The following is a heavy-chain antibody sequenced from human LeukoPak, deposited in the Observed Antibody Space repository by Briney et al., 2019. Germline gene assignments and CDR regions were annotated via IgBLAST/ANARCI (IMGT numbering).Heavy chain of an antibody. V-gene: IGHV3-74*01. D-gene: IGHD5-12*01. CDR1: GFTFSSHW. J-gene: IGHJ4*02. CDR3: ARDRVDVDIVATIWFDY. CDR2: INTDGSST. Sequence: GGSLRLSCAASGFTFSSHWMHWVRQAPGKGLVWVSRINTDGSSTTYADSVKGRFTISRDNAKNTLYLQMNSLRAEDTAVYYCARDRVDVDIVATIWFDYWGQGTLITVSS.